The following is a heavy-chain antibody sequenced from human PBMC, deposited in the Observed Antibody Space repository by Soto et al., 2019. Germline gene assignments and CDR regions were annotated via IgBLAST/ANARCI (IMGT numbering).Heavy chain of an antibody. D-gene: IGHD3-3*01. V-gene: IGHV3-7*01. J-gene: IGHJ4*02. CDR3: ARGYDFSFDS. CDR1: GFTFSSYW. Sequence: GGSLRLSCAASGFTFSSYWMSWLRLAPGKGLEWVANIKPDGSEEYYVDSVRGRFTISRDNAKNSLYLQMNSLRAEDTAVYYCARGYDFSFDSWGQGTLVTVSS. CDR2: IKPDGSEE.